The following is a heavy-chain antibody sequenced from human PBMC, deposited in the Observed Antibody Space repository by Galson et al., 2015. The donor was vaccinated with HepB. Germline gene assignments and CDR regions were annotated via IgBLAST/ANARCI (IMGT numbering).Heavy chain of an antibody. D-gene: IGHD3-10*01. V-gene: IGHV1-46*03. Sequence: SVKVSCKASGYTFTRYYMHWVRQAPGQGLEWMGIINPSGGSTSYAQRFQGRVTMTRDTSTSTVYMELSSLRSEYTAVYYCASSRPPPTEIWFGELFPGLGLDYWGQGTLVTVSS. CDR3: ASSRPPPTEIWFGELFPGLGLDY. J-gene: IGHJ4*02. CDR1: GYTFTRYY. CDR2: INPSGGST.